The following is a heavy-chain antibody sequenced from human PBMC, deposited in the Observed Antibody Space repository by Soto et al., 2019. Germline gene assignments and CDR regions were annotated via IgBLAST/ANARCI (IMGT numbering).Heavy chain of an antibody. CDR3: ARDNYYYGMDV. CDR1: GFTFSNYW. CDR2: INQAGGEK. Sequence: GGSLRLSCAASGFTFSNYWMTWVRQAPGKGLEWVANINQAGGEKYYVDSVKGRFTISRDNAKNSLYLQMNSLRAEDTAVYYCARDNYYYGMDVWGLGTTVTVSS. J-gene: IGHJ6*02. V-gene: IGHV3-7*05.